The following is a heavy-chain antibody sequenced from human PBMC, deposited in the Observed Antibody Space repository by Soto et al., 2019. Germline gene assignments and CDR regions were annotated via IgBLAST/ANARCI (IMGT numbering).Heavy chain of an antibody. CDR3: AREEPSDMITFGGVIAH. D-gene: IGHD3-16*02. J-gene: IGHJ4*02. V-gene: IGHV1-69*13. CDR2: IIPIFGTA. CDR1: GGTFSSYA. Sequence: SVKVSCKASGGTFSSYAISWVRQAPGQGLEWMGGIIPIFGTANYAQKFQGRVTITADESTSTAYMELSSLRSEDTAVYYCAREEPSDMITFGGVIAHWGQGTLVTV.